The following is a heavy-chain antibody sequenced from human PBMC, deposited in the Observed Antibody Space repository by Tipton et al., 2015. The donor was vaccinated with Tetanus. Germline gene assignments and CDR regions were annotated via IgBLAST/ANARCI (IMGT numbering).Heavy chain of an antibody. CDR3: ARAHCTDGVCNFDF. Sequence: QLVQSGGEVKKPGESLKISCKGSGYIFNNYWIGWVRQKPGKGLEWMGIIYPGDSDTRYSPSFQGQVTISVDKSINTAYLQWSSLKASDTSMFPCARAHCTDGVCNFDFWGQGALVTVTS. D-gene: IGHD2-8*01. J-gene: IGHJ4*02. CDR1: GYIFNNYW. V-gene: IGHV5-51*01. CDR2: IYPGDSDT.